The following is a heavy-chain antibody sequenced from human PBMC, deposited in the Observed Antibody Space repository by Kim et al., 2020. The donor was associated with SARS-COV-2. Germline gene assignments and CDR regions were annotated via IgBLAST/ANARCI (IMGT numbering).Heavy chain of an antibody. CDR2: IWYDGSNK. CDR3: AKSNYYDSSGYHGYFDY. CDR1: GFTFSSYA. V-gene: IGHV3-33*06. J-gene: IGHJ4*02. D-gene: IGHD3-22*01. Sequence: GGSLRLSCAASGFTFSSYAMHWVRQAPGKGLEWVAVIWYDGSNKYYADSVKGRFTISRDNSKNTLYLQMNSLRAEDTAVYYCAKSNYYDSSGYHGYFDYWGQGTLVTVSS.